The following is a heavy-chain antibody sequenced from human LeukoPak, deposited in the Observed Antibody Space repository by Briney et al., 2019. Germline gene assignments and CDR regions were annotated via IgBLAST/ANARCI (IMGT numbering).Heavy chain of an antibody. V-gene: IGHV4-38-2*02. D-gene: IGHD1-1*01. CDR3: ATLTTPGWFNP. CDR1: GYSISSGYY. J-gene: IGHJ5*02. Sequence: SETLSLTCTVSGYSISSGYYWGWIRQPPGKGLEWIGSIYHSGSTYYNPSLKSRVTISVDTSKNQFSLKLSSVTAADTAVYYCATLTTPGWFNPWGQGTLVTVPS. CDR2: IYHSGST.